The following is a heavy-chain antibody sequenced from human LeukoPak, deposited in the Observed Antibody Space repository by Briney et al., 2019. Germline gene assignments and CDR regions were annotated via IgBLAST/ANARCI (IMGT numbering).Heavy chain of an antibody. CDR1: GFTFSSYS. J-gene: IGHJ4*02. Sequence: PGGSLRLSCAASGFTFSSYSMNWVRQAPGKGLEWVSYISSSSSTIYHADSVKGRFTISRDNAKNSLYLQMNSLRAEDTAVYYCASGPGWWFDYWGQGTLVTVSS. V-gene: IGHV3-48*01. D-gene: IGHD2-15*01. CDR2: ISSSSSTI. CDR3: ASGPGWWFDY.